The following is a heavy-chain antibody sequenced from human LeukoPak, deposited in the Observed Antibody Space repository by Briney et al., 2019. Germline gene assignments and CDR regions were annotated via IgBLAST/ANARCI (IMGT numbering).Heavy chain of an antibody. CDR2: INHSGST. D-gene: IGHD3-22*01. Sequence: KPSETLSLTCAVYGGSFSGYYWSWIRQPPGKGLEWIGEINHSGSTNYNPSLKSRVTISVDMSKNQFSLKLSSVTAADTAVYYCARHSYYYDSSGYYYPNWFDPWGQGTLVTVSS. CDR1: GGSFSGYY. CDR3: ARHSYYYDSSGYYYPNWFDP. V-gene: IGHV4-34*01. J-gene: IGHJ5*02.